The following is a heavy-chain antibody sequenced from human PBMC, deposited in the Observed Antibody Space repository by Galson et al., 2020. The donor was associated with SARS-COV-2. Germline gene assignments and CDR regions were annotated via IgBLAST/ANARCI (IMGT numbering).Heavy chain of an antibody. D-gene: IGHD3-22*01. CDR1: GFSLRTGGMR. CDR3: ARISYDSSGNSNGAFDF. V-gene: IGHV2-70*04. J-gene: IGHJ4*02. CDR2: IDWDDDK. Sequence: SGPTLVKPTQTLTLTCTFSGFSLRTGGMRVSWIRQPPGKALEWLARIDWDDDKFYSTSLKTRLTISKDTSKNQVVLTMTNMDPVDTATYYCARISYDSSGNSNGAFDFWGQGTLVTVSS.